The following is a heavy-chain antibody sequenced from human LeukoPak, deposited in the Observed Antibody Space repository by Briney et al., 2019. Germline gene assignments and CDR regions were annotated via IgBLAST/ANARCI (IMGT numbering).Heavy chain of an antibody. V-gene: IGHV1-46*01. J-gene: IGHJ4*02. Sequence: ASVKVSCTASGYTFINYFIHWVRQAPGQGLEWMGVINPRSGSTTYAQNFQGRVTMTCDTSTNTVYVELSSLRSDDSAVYYCAREGDGYKNFDFWGQGTQVTVSS. CDR3: AREGDGYKNFDF. D-gene: IGHD5-24*01. CDR2: INPRSGST. CDR1: GYTFINYF.